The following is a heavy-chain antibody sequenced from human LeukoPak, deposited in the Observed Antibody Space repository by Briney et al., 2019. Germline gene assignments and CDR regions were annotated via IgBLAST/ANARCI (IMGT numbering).Heavy chain of an antibody. Sequence: ASVKVSCKASGYTFTGYYMHWVRQAPGQGLEWMGWINPNSGGTNYAQKFQGRVTITADKSTSTAYMELSSLRSEDTAVYYCASTPRLGYCSGGSCWANYWGQGTLVTVSS. J-gene: IGHJ4*02. D-gene: IGHD2-15*01. CDR3: ASTPRLGYCSGGSCWANY. CDR1: GYTFTGYY. CDR2: INPNSGGT. V-gene: IGHV1-2*02.